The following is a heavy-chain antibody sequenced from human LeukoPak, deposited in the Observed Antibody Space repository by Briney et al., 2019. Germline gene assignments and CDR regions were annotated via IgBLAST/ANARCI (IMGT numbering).Heavy chain of an antibody. D-gene: IGHD5-18*01. CDR2: IKQDGSEK. J-gene: IGHJ3*02. CDR1: GFTFSKYW. V-gene: IGHV3-7*01. CDR3: ARATDTAMALDAFDI. Sequence: GGSLRLSCTVSGFTFSKYWMRWVRQAPGKGLEWVANIKQDGSEKYYVDSVKGRFTISRDNAKNSLYLQMNSLRAEDTAVYYCARATDTAMALDAFDIWGQGTMVIVSS.